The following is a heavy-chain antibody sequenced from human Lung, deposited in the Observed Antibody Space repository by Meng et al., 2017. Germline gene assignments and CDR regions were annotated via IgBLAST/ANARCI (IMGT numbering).Heavy chain of an antibody. V-gene: IGHV4-61*02. CDR1: GGPLSSGIHS. D-gene: IGHD4-23*01. Sequence: QVQPRGPGPRLVQASQPLSLHCTSSGGPLSSGIHSWAWTRQPGGKGLGWIGRIYTSGSTDYNPSLKSRVTISVDTSKNQFSLKLSSVTAADTAVYYCARVSYGGPMDYWGQGTLVTVSS. CDR3: ARVSYGGPMDY. CDR2: IYTSGST. J-gene: IGHJ4*02.